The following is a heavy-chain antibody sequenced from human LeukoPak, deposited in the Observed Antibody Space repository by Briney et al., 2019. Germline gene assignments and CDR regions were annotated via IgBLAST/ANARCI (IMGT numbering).Heavy chain of an antibody. V-gene: IGHV4-59*08. CDR3: ARLRYSSSSGLYPHYFDY. D-gene: IGHD6-6*01. J-gene: IGHJ4*02. Sequence: KSSETLSLTCTVSGGSISSYYWSWIWQPPGKGLEWIGYIYYSGSTNYNPSLKSRVTISVDTSKNQFSLNLSSVTAADTAVYYCARLRYSSSSGLYPHYFDYWGQGTLVTVSS. CDR1: GGSISSYY. CDR2: IYYSGST.